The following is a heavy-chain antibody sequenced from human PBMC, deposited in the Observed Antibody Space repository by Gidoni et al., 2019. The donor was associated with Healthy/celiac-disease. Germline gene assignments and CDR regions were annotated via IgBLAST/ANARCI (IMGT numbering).Heavy chain of an antibody. V-gene: IGHV3-53*01. J-gene: IGHJ3*02. CDR2: SDSGGST. Sequence: EVPLVESGGGLIQPGGSLRLSRAASGSTVSRNYMRWVRQAPGKGLEWVSVSDSGGSTYYADSVKGRFTISRDNAKNTLYLQMNSLRAEDTAVYYCARDRRIAAAGTGAFDIWGQGTMVTVSS. CDR1: GSTVSRNY. CDR3: ARDRRIAAAGTGAFDI. D-gene: IGHD6-13*01.